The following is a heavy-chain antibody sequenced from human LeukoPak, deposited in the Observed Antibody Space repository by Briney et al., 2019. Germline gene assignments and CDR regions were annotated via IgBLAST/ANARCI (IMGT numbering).Heavy chain of an antibody. CDR3: TTGLRAADTN. CDR2: IKSKTDGGTT. J-gene: IGHJ4*02. V-gene: IGHV3-15*01. CDR1: GFTFSNTW. Sequence: KAGGSLRLSCAASGFTFSNTWMSWVRQAPGKGLERVGRIKSKTDGGTTDYAAPVKGRFTISRDDSKNTLYLQMNSLKTEDTAVYYCTTGLRAADTNSGLGTLVTVSS. D-gene: IGHD6-13*01.